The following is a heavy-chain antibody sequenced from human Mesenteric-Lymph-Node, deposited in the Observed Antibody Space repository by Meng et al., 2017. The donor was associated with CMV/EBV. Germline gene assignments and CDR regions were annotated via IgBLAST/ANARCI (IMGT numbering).Heavy chain of an antibody. CDR3: ARHQVPAAIPNWFDP. J-gene: IGHJ5*02. V-gene: IGHV5-51*01. CDR2: IYPGDSDT. D-gene: IGHD2-2*01. Sequence: SGYSFTSYWISWVRQMPGKGLEWMGIIYPGDSDTRYSPSFQGQVTISADKSISTAYLQWSSLKASDTAMYYCARHQVPAAIPNWFDPWGQGTLVTVSS. CDR1: GYSFTSYW.